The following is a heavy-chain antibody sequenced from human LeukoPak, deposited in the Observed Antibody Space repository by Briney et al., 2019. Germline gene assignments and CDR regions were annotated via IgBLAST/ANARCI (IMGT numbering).Heavy chain of an antibody. J-gene: IGHJ4*02. CDR1: GFTFSSYT. Sequence: PGGSLRLSCAASGFTFSSYTMNWVRQAPGKGLEWVSGISGGGGSTYYADSVKGRFTISRDNSKNTLYLQMNSLRAEDSAVYYCAKAIYVGVAEYYFDYWGQGTLVTVSS. CDR2: ISGGGGST. CDR3: AKAIYVGVAEYYFDY. D-gene: IGHD6-19*01. V-gene: IGHV3-23*01.